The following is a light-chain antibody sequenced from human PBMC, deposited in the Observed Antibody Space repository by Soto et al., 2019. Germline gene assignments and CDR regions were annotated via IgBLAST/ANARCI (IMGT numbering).Light chain of an antibody. Sequence: EVVLTQSPCTLSLSPGERATLSCRASQHVSSSYFSCYQQRPGQAPRLLIYGASTRASGIPARFNGSGSETEFTLTISSLQSEDFAVYHCQQYSNWPITFGQGTRLEIK. V-gene: IGKV3-15*01. CDR1: QHVSSSY. CDR2: GAS. CDR3: QQYSNWPIT. J-gene: IGKJ5*01.